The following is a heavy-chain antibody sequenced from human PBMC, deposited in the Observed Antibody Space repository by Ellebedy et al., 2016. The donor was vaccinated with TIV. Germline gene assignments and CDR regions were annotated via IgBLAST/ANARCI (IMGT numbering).Heavy chain of an antibody. CDR2: INPSGGST. Sequence: AASVKVSCKASGYTFTYYYIHWVRQAPGQGLEWMGIINPSGGSTTYAQKFQGRVAMHRDTSTSTVYMELSTLRSEDTAVYYCARGPYGSPSWFDPWGQGTLVTVSS. D-gene: IGHD3-10*01. CDR3: ARGPYGSPSWFDP. CDR1: GYTFTYYY. V-gene: IGHV1-46*01. J-gene: IGHJ5*02.